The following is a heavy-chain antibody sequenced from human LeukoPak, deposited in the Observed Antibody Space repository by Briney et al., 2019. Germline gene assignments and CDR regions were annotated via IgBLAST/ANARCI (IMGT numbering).Heavy chain of an antibody. CDR3: AKVPSVSNYYYYMDV. CDR1: GFTFSSYA. Sequence: GGSLRLSCAASGFTFSSYAMSWVRQAPGKGLEWVSAISGSGGSTYYADSVKGRFTISSDNSKNALYLQMNSLRDEDTAVYYCAKVPSVSNYYYYMDVWGKGTTVTVSS. D-gene: IGHD3-16*02. J-gene: IGHJ6*03. CDR2: ISGSGGST. V-gene: IGHV3-23*01.